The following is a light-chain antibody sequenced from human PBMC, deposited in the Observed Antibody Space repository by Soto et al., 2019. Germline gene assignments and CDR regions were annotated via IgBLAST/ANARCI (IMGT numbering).Light chain of an antibody. V-gene: IGLV2-14*03. CDR1: SSDVGGYDY. J-gene: IGLJ1*01. CDR3: SSYTTSSTPCV. Sequence: SVLTQPASVYGSPGQSIIISCTGTSSDVGGYDYVSWYQHHPGKAPKLIICDVSDRPSGVSNRFSGSKSGNTASLTISGLQAEDEGDYYCSSYTTSSTPCVFGTGTKVTVL. CDR2: DVS.